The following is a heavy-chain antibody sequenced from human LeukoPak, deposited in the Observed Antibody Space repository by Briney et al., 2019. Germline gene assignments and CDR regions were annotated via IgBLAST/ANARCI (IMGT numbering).Heavy chain of an antibody. J-gene: IGHJ4*02. V-gene: IGHV1-2*02. D-gene: IGHD2-2*01. Sequence: GASVKVSCKASGYTFTAYYIHWVRQAPGQGLEWMGWINPTSGGTNYAQKFQGRVTMTRDTSISTAYMDLSRLRSDDTAVYYCARGGRYCSTTSCLGEGYYFDYWGQGTLVTVSS. CDR2: INPTSGGT. CDR3: ARGGRYCSTTSCLGEGYYFDY. CDR1: GYTFTAYY.